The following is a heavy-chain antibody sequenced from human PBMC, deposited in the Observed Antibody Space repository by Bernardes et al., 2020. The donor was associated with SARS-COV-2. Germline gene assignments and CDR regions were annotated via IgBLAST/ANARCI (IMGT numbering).Heavy chain of an antibody. Sequence: SETLSLTCTVSADSINSSYWSWSRQRPGKGREWIGSIHYSGATNYNPSLKSRATISVDPSKRQISLRLSSVTSSDTAVYYCARDRSSSGWSLWDYWGQGTLVTVSS. CDR1: ADSINSSY. CDR3: ARDRSSSGWSLWDY. CDR2: IHYSGAT. V-gene: IGHV4-59*01. D-gene: IGHD6-19*01. J-gene: IGHJ4*02.